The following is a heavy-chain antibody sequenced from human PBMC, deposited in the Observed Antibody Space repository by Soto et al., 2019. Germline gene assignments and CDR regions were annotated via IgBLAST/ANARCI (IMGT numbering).Heavy chain of an antibody. CDR2: IYYSGST. Sequence: SETLSLTCTVSGGSISSGAYYWSWLRQPPGKGLEWIGYIYYSGSTYYNTSLKSRVTISVDTSKNQFSLKLNSVTAADMAVYFCARDFPGLAVAGPLFDSWGQGTLVTVSS. CDR3: ARDFPGLAVAGPLFDS. J-gene: IGHJ4*02. D-gene: IGHD6-19*01. V-gene: IGHV4-30-4*01. CDR1: GGSISSGAYY.